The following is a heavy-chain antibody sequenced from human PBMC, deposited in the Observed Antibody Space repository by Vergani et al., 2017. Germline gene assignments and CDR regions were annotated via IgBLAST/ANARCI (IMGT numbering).Heavy chain of an antibody. V-gene: IGHV3-30*02. CDR3: AKDRPTNMFRGAYGMAV. CDR1: GLTFSTCG. J-gene: IGHJ6*02. Sequence: QVQLVESGGGVVQPGGSLRLSCAASGLTFSTCGMHWVRQAPGKGLEWVAFIRFDGSNKYYGDSVNGRFIISRDNSKNTVDLRMNSLRTDDTAIYYCAKDRPTNMFRGAYGMAVWGQGTTVTVSS. CDR2: IRFDGSNK. D-gene: IGHD3-10*01.